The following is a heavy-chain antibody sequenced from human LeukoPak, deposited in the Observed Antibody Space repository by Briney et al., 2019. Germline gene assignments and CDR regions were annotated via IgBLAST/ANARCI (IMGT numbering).Heavy chain of an antibody. D-gene: IGHD1-14*01. CDR3: ARDRYFPY. V-gene: IGHV3-7*01. CDR1: GFSFSSSW. CDR2: IKEDGSEE. J-gene: IGHJ1*01. Sequence: GGSLRLSCVGSGFSFSSSWMSWVRQAPEKGLEWVANIKEDGSEEHYLDSVKGRFTISRDNAQNSLHLRMNSLRAEDTATYYCARDRYFPYWGQGTLVIVSS.